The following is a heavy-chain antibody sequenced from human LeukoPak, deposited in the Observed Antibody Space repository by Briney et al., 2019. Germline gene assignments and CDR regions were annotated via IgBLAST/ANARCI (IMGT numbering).Heavy chain of an antibody. CDR2: VRGDGGTT. Sequence: GGSLRLSCAASGFTFSGHWMSWVRQAPGKGVEWVSRVRGDGGTTSYADSVRGRFTISRDNANNMLYLHMNSLSAEDTALYYCARGLLYDLGAFDIWGQGTMVTVSS. J-gene: IGHJ3*02. D-gene: IGHD3-16*01. V-gene: IGHV3-74*01. CDR1: GFTFSGHW. CDR3: ARGLLYDLGAFDI.